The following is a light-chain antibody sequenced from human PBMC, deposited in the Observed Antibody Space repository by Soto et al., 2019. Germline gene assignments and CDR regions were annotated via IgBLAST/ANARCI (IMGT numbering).Light chain of an antibody. CDR3: QQYDSYPWT. Sequence: DIQMTQSPSTLSASVGDRVTITCRASQSISSWLAWYQQKPGKAPKLLIHKASSLEFGAPSRFSGRGSGTEFTLSISSLQPDDFATYYCQQYDSYPWTFGQGTKVEIK. CDR2: KAS. V-gene: IGKV1-5*03. J-gene: IGKJ1*01. CDR1: QSISSW.